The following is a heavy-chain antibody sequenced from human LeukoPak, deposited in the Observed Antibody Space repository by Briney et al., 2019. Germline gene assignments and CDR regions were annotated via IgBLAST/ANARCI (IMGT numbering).Heavy chain of an antibody. V-gene: IGHV3-30-3*01. J-gene: IGHJ3*02. CDR1: GITFSSYA. CDR2: ISYDGSNK. Sequence: GGSLRLSCAASGITFSSYAMHWVRQAPGKGLEWVAVISYDGSNKYYADSVKGRFTISRDNSKNTLYLQMNSLRAEDTAVYYCARDYYSNYVQAFDIWGQGTMVTVSS. CDR3: ARDYYSNYVQAFDI. D-gene: IGHD4-11*01.